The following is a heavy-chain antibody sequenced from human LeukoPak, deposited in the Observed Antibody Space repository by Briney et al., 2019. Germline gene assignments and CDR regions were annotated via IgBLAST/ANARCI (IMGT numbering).Heavy chain of an antibody. Sequence: GRSLRLSCAASGFTFSSYAMHWVRQAPGKGLEWVAVISYDGSNKYYADSVKGRFTISRDNSKNTLYLQMNSLRAEDTAVYYCATSSGTNWGQGTMVTVSS. CDR3: ATSSGTN. CDR1: GFTFSSYA. CDR2: ISYDGSNK. V-gene: IGHV3-30*04. D-gene: IGHD3-22*01. J-gene: IGHJ3*01.